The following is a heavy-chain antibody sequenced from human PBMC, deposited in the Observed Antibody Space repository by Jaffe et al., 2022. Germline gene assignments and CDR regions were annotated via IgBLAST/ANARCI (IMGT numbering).Heavy chain of an antibody. Sequence: EVQLVESGGGLVQPGGSLRLSCAASGFTVSSNYMSWVRQAPGKGLEWVSVIYSGGSTYYADSVKGRFTISRHNSKNTLYLQMNSLRAEDTAVYYCAREPLNCSGGSCYKNDWFDPWGQGTLVTVSS. J-gene: IGHJ5*02. CDR1: GFTVSSNY. CDR3: AREPLNCSGGSCYKNDWFDP. CDR2: IYSGGST. V-gene: IGHV3-53*04. D-gene: IGHD2-15*01.